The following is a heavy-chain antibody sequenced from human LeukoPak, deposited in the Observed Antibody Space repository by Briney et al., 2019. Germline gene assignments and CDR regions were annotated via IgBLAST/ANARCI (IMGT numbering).Heavy chain of an antibody. Sequence: GGSLRLSCAASGFTFSSYEMNWVRQAPGKGLEWVSYISSRGGTIYYADSVKGRFTISRDNSKSTLYLRMNSLRAADTAVYYCVKEANDRNIAVALFDFWGQGTLVTVSS. D-gene: IGHD6-19*01. CDR3: VKEANDRNIAVALFDF. CDR2: ISSRGGTI. J-gene: IGHJ4*02. CDR1: GFTFSSYE. V-gene: IGHV3-23*01.